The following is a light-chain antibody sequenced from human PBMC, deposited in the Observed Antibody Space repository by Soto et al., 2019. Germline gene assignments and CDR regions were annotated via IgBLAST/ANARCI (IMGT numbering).Light chain of an antibody. V-gene: IGKV1-5*03. CDR1: QSITNW. CDR3: QQYNTYSWT. Sequence: DIPMTQSPASLSASVGDRVTITCRASQSITNWLAWFQQKPGRPPKLLIYKASTLESGVPSRFSGSGSGTEFTLTISSLQPDDFATYFCQQYNTYSWTFGQGTKVEI. CDR2: KAS. J-gene: IGKJ1*01.